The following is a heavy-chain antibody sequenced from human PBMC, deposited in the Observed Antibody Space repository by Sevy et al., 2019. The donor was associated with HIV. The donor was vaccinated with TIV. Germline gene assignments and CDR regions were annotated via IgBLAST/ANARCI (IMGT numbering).Heavy chain of an antibody. D-gene: IGHD1-26*01. CDR1: GFTFSTYA. Sequence: GGSLRLSCAASGFTFSTYAMTWVRQAPGKGLEWVSVISGSGGTTYYSDSVKGRFTISRDNSKNTVYLQMNRLRPEDTAVYYCAKDREGSYYYFDSWGQGTLVTVSS. V-gene: IGHV3-23*01. CDR2: ISGSGGTT. J-gene: IGHJ4*02. CDR3: AKDREGSYYYFDS.